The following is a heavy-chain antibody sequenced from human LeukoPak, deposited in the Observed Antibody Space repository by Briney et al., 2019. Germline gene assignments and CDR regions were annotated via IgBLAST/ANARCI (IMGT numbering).Heavy chain of an antibody. CDR1: GGSFSGYY. V-gene: IGHV4-34*01. D-gene: IGHD3-10*01. CDR3: ARVGTMVRGVRYGMDV. J-gene: IGHJ6*04. Sequence: SETLSLTCAIYGGSFSGYYWSWIRQPPGKGLEWIGEINHSGSTNYNPSLKSRVTISVDTSKNQFSLKLSSVTAADTAVYYCARVGTMVRGVRYGMDVWGKGTTVTVSS. CDR2: INHSGST.